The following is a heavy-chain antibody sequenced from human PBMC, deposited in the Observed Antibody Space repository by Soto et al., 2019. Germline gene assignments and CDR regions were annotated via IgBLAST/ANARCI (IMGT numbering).Heavy chain of an antibody. CDR2: IYPGDPDT. J-gene: IGHJ6*03. CDR3: ARHNPSDDRKLSDYDFWSGYSYHYFMDF. Sequence: PGESLKISCKGSGYSFTSYWIGWVRQMPGKGLEWMGIIYPGDPDTRYSPSFQGQVTISADKSISTAYLQWSSLKASDTAMYYCARHNPSDDRKLSDYDFWSGYSYHYFMDFWGKGSTVTVSS. V-gene: IGHV5-51*01. D-gene: IGHD3-3*01. CDR1: GYSFTSYW.